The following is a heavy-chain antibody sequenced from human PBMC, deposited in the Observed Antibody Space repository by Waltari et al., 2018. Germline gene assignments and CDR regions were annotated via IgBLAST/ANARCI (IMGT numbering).Heavy chain of an antibody. Sequence: QVQLQESGPGLVKPSETLSLTCTVSGYSISSGYYWGWIGQPPGKGLEWIGSIYHSGTTYYNPSLKSRVTISIDASKNQFSLKLSSVTAADTAMYYCAGDYGNQINYFDFWGQGTLVTVSS. V-gene: IGHV4-38-2*02. CDR2: IYHSGTT. J-gene: IGHJ4*02. CDR1: GYSISSGYY. CDR3: AGDYGNQINYFDF. D-gene: IGHD4-4*01.